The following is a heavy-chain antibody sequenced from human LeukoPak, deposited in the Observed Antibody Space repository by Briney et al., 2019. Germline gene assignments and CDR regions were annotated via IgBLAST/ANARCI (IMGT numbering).Heavy chain of an antibody. J-gene: IGHJ4*02. CDR2: ISWNSGSI. CDR3: AKESPESGYVDY. V-gene: IGHV3-9*01. Sequence: GRSLRLSCAASGFTFDDYAMHWVRQAPGKGLEWVSGISWNSGSIGYADSVKGRFTISRDNAKNSLYLQMNSLRAEDTALYYCAKESPESGYVDYWGQGTLVTVSS. D-gene: IGHD1-26*01. CDR1: GFTFDDYA.